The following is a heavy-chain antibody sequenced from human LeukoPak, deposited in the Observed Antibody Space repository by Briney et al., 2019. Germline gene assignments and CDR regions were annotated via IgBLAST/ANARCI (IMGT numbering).Heavy chain of an antibody. Sequence: GGSLRLPCAASGYTFSSYAMTWVRQAPGRGLEWVSTISGSGGGTNYADSVMGRFTISRDNSENTLYLQMNSLRAEDTAVYYCAKSLRAEAGTGAFDIWGQGTMVTVSS. CDR3: AKSLRAEAGTGAFDI. CDR2: ISGSGGGT. V-gene: IGHV3-23*01. CDR1: GYTFSSYA. D-gene: IGHD6-13*01. J-gene: IGHJ3*02.